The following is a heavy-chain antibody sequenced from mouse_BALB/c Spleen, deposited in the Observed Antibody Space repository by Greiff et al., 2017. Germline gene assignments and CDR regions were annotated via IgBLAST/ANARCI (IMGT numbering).Heavy chain of an antibody. J-gene: IGHJ4*01. V-gene: IGHV1S56*01. Sequence: QVQLKESGPELVKPGASVRISCKASGYTFTSYYIHWVKQRPGQGLEWIGWIYPGNVNTKYNEKFKGKATLTADKSSSTAYMQLSSLTSEDSAVYFCARWDGNYGLYYAMDYWGQGTSVTVSS. CDR2: IYPGNVNT. CDR1: GYTFTSYY. CDR3: ARWDGNYGLYYAMDY. D-gene: IGHD2-1*01.